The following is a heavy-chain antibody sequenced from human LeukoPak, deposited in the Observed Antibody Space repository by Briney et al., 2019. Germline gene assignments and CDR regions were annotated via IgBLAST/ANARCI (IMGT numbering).Heavy chain of an antibody. CDR2: VSRRSSFI. CDR1: GFTFSSYS. J-gene: IGHJ4*02. V-gene: IGHV3-21*01. D-gene: IGHD5-12*01. Sequence: EGSLRLSCAASGFTFSSYSMNWVRQAPGKGLEWVSSVSRRSSFIFYADSVQGRFTISRDDAKDSLFLQLNGLRAEDTAVYYCARVSDAYDYFFDYWGQGTLVTVSS. CDR3: ARVSDAYDYFFDY.